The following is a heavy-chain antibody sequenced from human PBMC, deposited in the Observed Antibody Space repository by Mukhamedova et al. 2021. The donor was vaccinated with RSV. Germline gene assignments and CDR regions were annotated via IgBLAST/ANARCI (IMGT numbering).Heavy chain of an antibody. Sequence: QPRGQPLEWIGWIVFGSGNKNLAQRFRERVSLTRDMSTSTAYLELTSLRSEDTAVYYCAASPTAAFGYFSYYMGVWGKRTSVTVS. V-gene: IGHV1-58*01. D-gene: IGHD2-2*01. CDR3: AASPTAAFGYFSYYMGV. CDR2: IVFGSGNK. J-gene: IGHJ6*03.